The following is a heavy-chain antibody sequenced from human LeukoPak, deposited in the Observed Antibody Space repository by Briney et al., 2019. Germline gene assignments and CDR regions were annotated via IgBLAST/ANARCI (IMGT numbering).Heavy chain of an antibody. V-gene: IGHV3-30-3*01. CDR1: GFTFSSYV. CDR3: ARGGYSSGWSQGGLDY. D-gene: IGHD6-19*01. J-gene: IGHJ4*02. CDR2: ISYDGSNK. Sequence: SGRSLRLSCAASGFTFSSYVMHWVRQAPGKGLEWVAVISYDGSNKYYADSVKGRFTISRDNSKNTLYLQMNSLRAEDTAVYYCARGGYSSGWSQGGLDYWGQGTLVTVSS.